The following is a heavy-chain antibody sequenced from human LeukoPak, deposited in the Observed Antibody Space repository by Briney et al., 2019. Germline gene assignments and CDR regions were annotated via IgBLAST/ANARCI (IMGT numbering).Heavy chain of an antibody. CDR2: TYYRSKWYF. CDR1: GDSVSTDRAA. Sequence: SQTLSLTCAISGDSVSTDRAAWTWIRQSPSRGLEWLGRTYYRSKWYFDYALSVKSRITVSPDTSKNHFSLQLDSVTPEDTAVYYCARTSYTGNPPLNWFDPWGQGTLVTVSS. J-gene: IGHJ5*02. V-gene: IGHV6-1*01. CDR3: ARTSYTGNPPLNWFDP. D-gene: IGHD2-2*02.